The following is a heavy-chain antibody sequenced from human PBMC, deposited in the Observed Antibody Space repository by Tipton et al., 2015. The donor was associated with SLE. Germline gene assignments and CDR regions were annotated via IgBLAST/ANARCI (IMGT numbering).Heavy chain of an antibody. Sequence: QLVQSGGGLVKPGGSLRLSCAASGFTFSDYGMHWVRQAPGKGLEWVAVISYDGNTRFHADSVKGRFTISRDNSDNTLSLQMNSLRAEDTAVYFCAKDGRVSITGKYFDSWGQGALVTVSS. CDR3: AKDGRVSITGKYFDS. CDR1: GFTFSDYG. J-gene: IGHJ4*02. V-gene: IGHV3-30*18. D-gene: IGHD1-20*01. CDR2: ISYDGNTR.